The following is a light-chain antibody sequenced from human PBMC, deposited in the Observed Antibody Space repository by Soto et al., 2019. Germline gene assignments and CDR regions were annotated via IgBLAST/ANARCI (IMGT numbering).Light chain of an antibody. Sequence: EIVMTQSPATLSVSPGERATLSCRASQSVSSNLAWYQQKPGQAPRLLIYGASTRATGITARFSGSGSGTEFTLTISSLQSEYFAVYYCQQYNNWPPFTFRPGTKVDIK. V-gene: IGKV3-15*01. CDR1: QSVSSN. J-gene: IGKJ3*01. CDR3: QQYNNWPPFT. CDR2: GAS.